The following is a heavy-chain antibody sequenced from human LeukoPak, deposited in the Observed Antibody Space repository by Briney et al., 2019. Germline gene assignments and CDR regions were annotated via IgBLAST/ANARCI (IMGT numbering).Heavy chain of an antibody. CDR2: ISAYNGNT. V-gene: IGHV1-18*01. J-gene: IGHJ3*02. CDR1: GYTFTSYG. Sequence: SVKVSCKASGYTFTSYGISWVRQAPGQGLEWMGWISAYNGNTNYAQKLQGRVTMTTDTSTSTAYMELRSLRSDDTAVYYCAREYRANIVVVPAAYPAPGAFDIWGQGTMVTVSS. D-gene: IGHD2-2*01. CDR3: AREYRANIVVVPAAYPAPGAFDI.